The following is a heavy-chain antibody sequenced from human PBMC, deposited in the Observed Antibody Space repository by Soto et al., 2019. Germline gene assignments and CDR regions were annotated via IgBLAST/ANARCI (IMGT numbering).Heavy chain of an antibody. J-gene: IGHJ4*02. CDR2: ISYDGSNK. V-gene: IGHV3-30*18. CDR3: AKDRAARTYYFDY. D-gene: IGHD6-6*01. CDR1: GFTFSSYV. Sequence: LXLSCAASGFTFSSYVMHWVRQAPGKGLEWVAVISYDGSNKYYADSVKGRFTISRDNSKNTLYLQMNSLRAEDTAVYYCAKDRAARTYYFDYWGQGTLVTVSS.